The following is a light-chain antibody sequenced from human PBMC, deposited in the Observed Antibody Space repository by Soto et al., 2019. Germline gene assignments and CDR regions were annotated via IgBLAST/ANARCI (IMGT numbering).Light chain of an antibody. Sequence: EIVLTQSPGTLSLSPGERATLSCRASQSVSSSYLACYQQKPGQAPRLLISGAHNRAPGIPDRFSGSESGTDFTLRISRLEPEDFAVYYCQQYGSSVTFGQGTKVDIK. J-gene: IGKJ1*01. CDR1: QSVSSSY. CDR3: QQYGSSVT. V-gene: IGKV3-20*01. CDR2: GAH.